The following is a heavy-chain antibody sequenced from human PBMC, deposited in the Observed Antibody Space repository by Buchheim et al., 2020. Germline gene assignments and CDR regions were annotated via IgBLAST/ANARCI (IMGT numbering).Heavy chain of an antibody. CDR3: AKEGAAAMVNYGMDV. D-gene: IGHD5-18*01. Sequence: EVQLLESGGGLVQPGGSLRLSCAASGFTFISFAISWFRRPPGKGLEWFSAIIGSGGSTNYADSVKGRLTISRDNSKNTLYLQMNSLRAEDTAVYYCAKEGAAAMVNYGMDVWGQGTT. V-gene: IGHV3-23*01. CDR2: IIGSGGST. J-gene: IGHJ6*02. CDR1: GFTFISFA.